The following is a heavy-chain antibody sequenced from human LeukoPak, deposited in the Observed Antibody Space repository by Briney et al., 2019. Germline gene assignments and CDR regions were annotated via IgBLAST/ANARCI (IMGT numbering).Heavy chain of an antibody. D-gene: IGHD5-12*01. CDR1: GGSFSGYY. V-gene: IGHV4-34*01. Sequence: SETLSLTCAVYGGSFSGYYWSWIRQPPGKGLESIGEINHSGSTNYNPSLKSRVTISVDTSKNQFSLKLSSVTAADTAVYYCARSRGYSGYVPLSAFDIWGQGTMVTVSS. CDR2: INHSGST. CDR3: ARSRGYSGYVPLSAFDI. J-gene: IGHJ3*02.